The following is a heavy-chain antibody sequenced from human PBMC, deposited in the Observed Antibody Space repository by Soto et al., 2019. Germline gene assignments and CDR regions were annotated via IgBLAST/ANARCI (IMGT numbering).Heavy chain of an antibody. CDR3: TTVGLTTVTTHSRSKYWHSRYYFDY. V-gene: IGHV3-15*01. D-gene: IGHD4-4*01. Sequence: EVQLVESGGGLVKPGGSLRLSCAASGFTFSNAWMSWVRQAPGKGLEWVGGIKSKTDGGTTDYAAPVKGRFTISRDDSKNKLYLQMNSLKTEDTAVYYCTTVGLTTVTTHSRSKYWHSRYYFDYWGQGTLVTVSS. CDR1: GFTFSNAW. CDR2: IKSKTDGGTT. J-gene: IGHJ4*02.